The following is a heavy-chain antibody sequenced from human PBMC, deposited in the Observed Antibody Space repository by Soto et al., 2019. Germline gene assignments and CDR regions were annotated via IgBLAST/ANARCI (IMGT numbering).Heavy chain of an antibody. D-gene: IGHD3-22*01. CDR2: IIPIFSTP. CDR1: GGTFGSYA. V-gene: IGHV1-69*13. Sequence: GASVTVSCQPSGGTFGSYAISWVRQAPGQGLEWMGGIIPIFSTPNYAQKFQGRVTITADESTSTAYMELSSLRSEDTAVYYCARPIQYYFDTSAQSAWFDPWGQGTLVTVSS. J-gene: IGHJ5*02. CDR3: ARPIQYYFDTSAQSAWFDP.